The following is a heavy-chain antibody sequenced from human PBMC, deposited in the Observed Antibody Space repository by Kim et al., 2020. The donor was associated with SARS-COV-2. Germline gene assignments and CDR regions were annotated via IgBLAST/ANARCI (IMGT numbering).Heavy chain of an antibody. D-gene: IGHD6-19*01. CDR1: GFTFSSYG. CDR2: IWYDGSNK. CDR3: AKDEQWLGGHYYYYYGMDV. Sequence: GGSLRLSCAASGFTFSSYGMHWVRQAPGKGLEWVAVIWYDGSNKYYADSVKGRFTNSRDNSKNTLYLQMNSLRAEDTAVYYCAKDEQWLGGHYYYYYGMDVWGQGTTVTVSS. V-gene: IGHV3-33*06. J-gene: IGHJ6*02.